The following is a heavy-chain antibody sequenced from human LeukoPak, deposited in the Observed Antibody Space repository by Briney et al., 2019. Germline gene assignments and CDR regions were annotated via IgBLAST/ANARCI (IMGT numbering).Heavy chain of an antibody. D-gene: IGHD6-19*01. J-gene: IGHJ4*02. CDR2: IYYSGST. V-gene: IGHV4-59*08. Sequence: PSETLSLTCTVSGGSISSYYWSWIRQPPGKGLEWIGYIYYSGSTSYNPSLKSRVTISVDTSKNQFSLKLSSVTAADTAVYYCARGYSSGWYEFDYWGQGTLVTVSS. CDR3: ARGYSSGWYEFDY. CDR1: GGSISSYY.